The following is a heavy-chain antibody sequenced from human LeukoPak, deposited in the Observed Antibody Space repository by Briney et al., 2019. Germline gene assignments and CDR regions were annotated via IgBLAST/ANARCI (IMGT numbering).Heavy chain of an antibody. V-gene: IGHV3-30-3*01. J-gene: IGHJ4*02. CDR2: ISYDGSNK. D-gene: IGHD2-2*01. CDR1: GFTFSSYA. CDR3: ARGEGYCSSTSCYWPDY. Sequence: GGSLRLSCAASGFTFSSYAMHWVRQAPGKGLEWVAVISYDGSNKYYADSVKGRFTISRDNSKNTLYLQMNSLRAEDTAVYYCARGEGYCSSTSCYWPDYWGQGTLVTVSS.